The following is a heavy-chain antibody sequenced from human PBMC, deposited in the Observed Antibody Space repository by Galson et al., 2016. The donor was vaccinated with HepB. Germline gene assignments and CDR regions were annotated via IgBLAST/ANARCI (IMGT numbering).Heavy chain of an antibody. CDR2: TYYRSKWYN. CDR1: GDSVSSNSAA. Sequence: CAISGDSVSSNSAAWNWIRQSPSRGLEWLGRTYYRSKWYNDYAESVKSRITISPDTSKNQFSLQLHSVTPDDTAFYYCAGEGASGYALDYWGQGTLVTVSS. V-gene: IGHV6-1*01. J-gene: IGHJ4*02. D-gene: IGHD6-25*01. CDR3: AGEGASGYALDY.